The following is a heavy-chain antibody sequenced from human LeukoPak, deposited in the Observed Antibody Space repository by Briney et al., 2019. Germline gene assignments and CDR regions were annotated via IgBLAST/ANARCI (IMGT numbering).Heavy chain of an antibody. CDR2: ISYDESNK. Sequence: GGSLRLSCAASGFTFSSYGMHWVRQAPGKGLEWVAVISYDESNKYYAGSVKGRFSISRDNSQNTLYLQMNSLRAEDTAVYYCAKAHSTLWFGEMYYFDYWGQGTLVTVSS. J-gene: IGHJ4*02. CDR3: AKAHSTLWFGEMYYFDY. CDR1: GFTFSSYG. V-gene: IGHV3-30*18. D-gene: IGHD3-10*01.